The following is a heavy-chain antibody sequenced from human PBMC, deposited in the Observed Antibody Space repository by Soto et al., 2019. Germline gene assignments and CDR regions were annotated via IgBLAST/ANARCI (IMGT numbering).Heavy chain of an antibody. CDR2: ITGTGSST. J-gene: IGHJ5*02. V-gene: IGHV3-23*01. CDR3: AKTQNSRLLSS. D-gene: IGHD3-9*01. CDR1: GFTFRNYA. Sequence: LLESGGGLVQPGESLKLSCAVSGFTFRNYAMSWVRQAPGKGLEWVAGITGTGSSTSYSDSVRGRFTISRDNSKNTLYLLMNSLRAEYTAVYWCAKTQNSRLLSSWGQGALVTVSS.